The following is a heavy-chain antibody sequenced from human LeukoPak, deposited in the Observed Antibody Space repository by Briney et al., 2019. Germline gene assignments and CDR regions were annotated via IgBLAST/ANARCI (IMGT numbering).Heavy chain of an antibody. V-gene: IGHV4-34*01. CDR2: INHSGST. J-gene: IGHJ6*02. CDR3: ARGSQTYYDFWSGDYYGMDV. Sequence: PSETLSLTCAVYGGSFSGYYWSWIHQPPGKGLEWIGEINHSGSTNYNPSLKSRVTISVDTSKNQFSLKLSSVTAADTAVYYCARGSQTYYDFWSGDYYGMDVWGQGTTVTVSS. CDR1: GGSFSGYY. D-gene: IGHD3-3*01.